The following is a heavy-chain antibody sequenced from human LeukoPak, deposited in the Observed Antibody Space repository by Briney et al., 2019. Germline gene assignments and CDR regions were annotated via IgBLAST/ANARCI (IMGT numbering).Heavy chain of an antibody. CDR3: AGYQLLSPSSGWFDP. Sequence: PSGTLSLTCAVSGGSISSSNWWSWVRQPPGKGLEWIGEIYHSGSTNYNPSLKSRVTISVDKSKNQFSLKLSSVTAADTAVYCCAGYQLLSPSSGWFDPWGQGTLVTVSS. J-gene: IGHJ5*02. CDR1: GGSISSSNW. CDR2: IYHSGST. D-gene: IGHD2-2*01. V-gene: IGHV4-4*01.